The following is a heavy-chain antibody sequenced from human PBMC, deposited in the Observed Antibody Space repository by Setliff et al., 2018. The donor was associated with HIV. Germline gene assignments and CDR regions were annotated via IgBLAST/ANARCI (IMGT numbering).Heavy chain of an antibody. CDR3: ARLPSAAMWGGSAFHL. V-gene: IGHV1-3*01. CDR2: INAGNGNT. Sequence: ASVKVSCKATGDTFTNYPIHWVRQAPGQRLEWMGWINAGNGNTKYLQRFQGRVTITRDTSASTVYMDLSSLRSEDTAVYFCARLPSAAMWGGSAFHLWGQGTMVTVSS. CDR1: GDTFTNYP. J-gene: IGHJ3*01. D-gene: IGHD2-2*01.